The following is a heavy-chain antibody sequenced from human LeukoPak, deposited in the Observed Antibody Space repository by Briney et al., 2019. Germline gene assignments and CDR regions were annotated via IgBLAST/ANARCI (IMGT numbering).Heavy chain of an antibody. CDR2: IYSGGST. D-gene: IGHD3-10*01. CDR3: ARGHYYGSGSYYNDAHGNYFDY. CDR1: GFTVSSNY. V-gene: IGHV3-53*01. Sequence: QTGGSLRLSCAASGFTVSSNYMSWVRQAPGKGLEWVSVIYSGGSTYYADSVKGRFTISRDNSKNTLYLQMNSLRAEDTAVYYCARGHYYGSGSYYNDAHGNYFDYWGQGTLVTVSS. J-gene: IGHJ4*02.